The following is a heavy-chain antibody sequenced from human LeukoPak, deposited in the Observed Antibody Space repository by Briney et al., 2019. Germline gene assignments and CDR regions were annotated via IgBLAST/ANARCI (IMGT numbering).Heavy chain of an antibody. CDR1: GGSISSSSYY. CDR3: ALLGITMVRGVLKLGWFDP. Sequence: SETLSLTCTVSGGSISSSSYYWVWIRQPPGKGLEWIGSIYYSGSTYYNPSLKSRVTISVDTSKNQFSLKLSSVTAADTAVYYCALLGITMVRGVLKLGWFDPWGQGTLVTVSS. J-gene: IGHJ5*02. CDR2: IYYSGST. V-gene: IGHV4-39*01. D-gene: IGHD3-10*01.